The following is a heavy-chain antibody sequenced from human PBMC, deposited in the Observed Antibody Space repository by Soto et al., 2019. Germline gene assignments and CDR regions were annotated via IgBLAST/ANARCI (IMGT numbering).Heavy chain of an antibody. D-gene: IGHD3-22*01. CDR2: IYYAGTT. V-gene: IGHV4-59*08. J-gene: IGHJ4*02. CDR3: ARLGGYYQALDS. CDR1: SGSINNYY. Sequence: QVQLQESGPGLVKPSETLSLTCTVSSGSINNYYWSWIRQPPGKGLEFIGYIYYAGTTTYNPSLKSRVTISVDTPKNQFSLKLSSVTAADTPVYYCARLGGYYQALDSWGQGTLLTVSS.